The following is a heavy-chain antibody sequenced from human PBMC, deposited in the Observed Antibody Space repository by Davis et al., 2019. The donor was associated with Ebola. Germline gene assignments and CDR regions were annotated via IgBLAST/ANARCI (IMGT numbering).Heavy chain of an antibody. CDR1: GFAFSNYN. D-gene: IGHD2-2*01. Sequence: GASLKISCTASGFAFSNYNMNLVRQAPGKGPEWVSSITTNGCSTYYADSVKGRFIISRDNAKNSLFLQMHSLRGDDTAVYFCARETPISSRSDWWGQGTLVTVSS. CDR3: ARETPISSRSDW. V-gene: IGHV3-48*01. J-gene: IGHJ4*02. CDR2: ITTNGCST.